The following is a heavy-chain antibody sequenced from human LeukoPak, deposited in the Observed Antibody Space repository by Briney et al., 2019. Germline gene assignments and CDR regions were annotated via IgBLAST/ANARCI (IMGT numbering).Heavy chain of an antibody. CDR2: INPNSGGT. CDR3: ARSSIGDDFWSGYNWFDP. CDR1: GYTFTGHY. Sequence: ASVKVSCKASGYTFTGHYMHWVRQAPGQGLEWMGWINPNSGGTNYAQKFQGRVTMTRDTSISTAYMELSRLRSDDTAVYYCARSSIGDDFWSGYNWFDPWGQGTLVTVSS. V-gene: IGHV1-2*02. J-gene: IGHJ5*02. D-gene: IGHD3-3*01.